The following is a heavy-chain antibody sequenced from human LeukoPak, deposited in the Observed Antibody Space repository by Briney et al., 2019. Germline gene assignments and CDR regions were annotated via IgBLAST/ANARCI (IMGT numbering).Heavy chain of an antibody. CDR3: ARMTYDGSGPNPNWFDP. V-gene: IGHV1-8*01. J-gene: IGHJ5*02. CDR2: MNPNTGNT. CDR1: GYTFTNYD. D-gene: IGHD3-22*01. Sequence: ASVKVSCKASGYTFTNYDINWVRQATGQGLEWMGWMNPNTGNTGYAQRFQGRITMTRDTSTSTAYMELSSLRSDDTAVYFCARMTYDGSGPNPNWFDPWGQGTLVTASS.